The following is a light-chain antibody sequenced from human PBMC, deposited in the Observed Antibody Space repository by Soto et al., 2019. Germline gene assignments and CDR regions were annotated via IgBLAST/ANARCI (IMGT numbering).Light chain of an antibody. CDR2: AAS. CDR3: QQYYSYPLT. V-gene: IGKV1-8*01. CDR1: QGISSY. Sequence: AIRMTQSPSSFSASTGDRVTITCRASQGISSYLAWYQQKPGKAPKLLIYAASTLHSGVPSRFSGSGSGTDFTLTISCLQSEDFATYYCQQYYSYPLTFGGGTKVDIK. J-gene: IGKJ4*01.